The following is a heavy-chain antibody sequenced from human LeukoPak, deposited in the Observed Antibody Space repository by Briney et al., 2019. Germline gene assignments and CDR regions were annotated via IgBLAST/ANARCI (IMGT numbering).Heavy chain of an antibody. CDR2: TYYKSKWYH. J-gene: IGHJ5*02. V-gene: IGHV6-1*01. CDR3: AATLAGSWFDP. CDR1: GDSFSSNSAA. D-gene: IGHD6-19*01. Sequence: SQTLSLTCAISGDSFSSNSAAWNWIRRSPSRGLELLGRTYYKSKWYHDYAVSVKSRITINPDTSKNHFSLHVNSVTPEDTAVYYCAATLAGSWFDPWGQGTLVTVSS.